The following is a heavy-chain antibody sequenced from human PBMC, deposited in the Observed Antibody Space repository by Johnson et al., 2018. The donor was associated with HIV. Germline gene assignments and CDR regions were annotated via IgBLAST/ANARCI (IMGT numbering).Heavy chain of an antibody. V-gene: IGHV3-7*01. CDR3: ARHPRHVLTDDAFDI. D-gene: IGHD3-16*01. CDR2: IKQDGSEK. Sequence: VRLVESGGGVVQPGGSLRLSCAASGFTFSSYGMHWVRQAPGKGLEWVANIKQDGSEKYYVDSVKGRFTISRDNAKNSLYLQMNSLRAEDTAVYYCARHPRHVLTDDAFDIWGQGTMVTVSS. CDR1: GFTFSSYG. J-gene: IGHJ3*02.